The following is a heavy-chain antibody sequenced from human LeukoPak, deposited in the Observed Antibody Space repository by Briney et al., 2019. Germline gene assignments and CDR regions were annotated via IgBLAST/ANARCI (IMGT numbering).Heavy chain of an antibody. V-gene: IGHV1-24*01. CDR1: GYTLTELS. D-gene: IGHD6-19*01. Sequence: ASVKVSCKVSGYTLTELSMHWVRQAPGKGLEWMGGFDPEDGEKIYAQKFQGRVTMTEDTSKDTAYMELSSLRSEDTAVYYLATEGTIAVAGSFDYWGQGPLVTVSS. J-gene: IGHJ4*02. CDR3: ATEGTIAVAGSFDY. CDR2: FDPEDGEK.